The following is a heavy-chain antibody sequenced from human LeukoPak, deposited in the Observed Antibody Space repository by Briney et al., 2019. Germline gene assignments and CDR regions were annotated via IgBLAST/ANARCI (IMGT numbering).Heavy chain of an antibody. CDR3: ARLVVVPAALDGWFDP. CDR2: IYTSGST. CDR1: GGSISSYY. D-gene: IGHD2-2*01. J-gene: IGHJ5*02. V-gene: IGHV4-4*09. Sequence: SETLSLTCTVSGGSISSYYWSWIRQPPGKGLEWIGYIYTSGSTNYNPSLKSRVTISVDTSKNQFSLKLSSVTAADTAVYYCARLVVVPAALDGWFDPWGQGTLVTVSS.